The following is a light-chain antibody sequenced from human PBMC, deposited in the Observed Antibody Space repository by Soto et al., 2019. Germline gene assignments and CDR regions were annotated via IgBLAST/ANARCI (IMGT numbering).Light chain of an antibody. V-gene: IGKV1-6*01. Sequence: AIQMTQSASSLSASLGDRVTITCRASQGIRNDLGWYQQKPGKAPKLLIYAASSLQSGVPSRFSGSGSRTDFTLTISSLQPEDFATYYCLQDYNYPWTFGQGTKVDIK. CDR3: LQDYNYPWT. J-gene: IGKJ1*01. CDR1: QGIRND. CDR2: AAS.